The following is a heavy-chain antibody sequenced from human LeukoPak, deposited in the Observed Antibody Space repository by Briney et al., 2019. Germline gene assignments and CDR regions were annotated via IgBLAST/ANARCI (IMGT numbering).Heavy chain of an antibody. CDR3: ARQGDYYDSSGAHGPFDY. D-gene: IGHD3-22*01. V-gene: IGHV4-39*01. Sequence: SSETLSLTCSVSAGSISSSSYYWGWIRQPPGKGLEWIGSIYHSGRTYYNPSLKSRVTMSVGTSKNQFTLTLSSVTAADTAVYYCARQGDYYDSSGAHGPFDYWGQGTLVTVSS. CDR1: AGSISSSSYY. J-gene: IGHJ4*02. CDR2: IYHSGRT.